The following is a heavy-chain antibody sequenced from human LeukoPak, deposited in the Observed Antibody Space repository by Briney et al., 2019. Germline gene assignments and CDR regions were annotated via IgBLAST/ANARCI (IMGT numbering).Heavy chain of an antibody. J-gene: IGHJ5*02. Sequence: SETLSLTCTVSGGSVSSDSYHWTWIRQPPGKGLEWIGHIYYTGSTNYNPSLKGRITISVDTSKNHFSLKLSSVTAADTAVYYCARYSYCGGDCYFNWFDPWGQGTLVTVSS. D-gene: IGHD2-21*02. CDR1: GGSVSSDSYH. CDR2: IYYTGST. CDR3: ARYSYCGGDCYFNWFDP. V-gene: IGHV4-61*03.